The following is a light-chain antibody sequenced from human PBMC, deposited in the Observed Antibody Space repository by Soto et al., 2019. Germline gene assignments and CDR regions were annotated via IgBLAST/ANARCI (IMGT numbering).Light chain of an antibody. Sequence: QSALTQPASVSGSPGQSITISCTGTSSEIGAYNFVSWYQQHPGKAPKLMLYDVNIRPSGVSNRFSGSKSGNTASLTISGLQAEDEADYYCTSWTTSTTMIFGGGTKVTV. V-gene: IGLV2-14*03. J-gene: IGLJ2*01. CDR3: TSWTTSTTMI. CDR2: DVN. CDR1: SSEIGAYNF.